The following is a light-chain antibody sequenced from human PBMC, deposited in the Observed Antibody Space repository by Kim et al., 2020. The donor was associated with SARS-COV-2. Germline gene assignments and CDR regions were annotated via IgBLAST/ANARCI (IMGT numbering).Light chain of an antibody. CDR3: AAWDDSLNGFYV. Sequence: VLTQPPSASGTPGQRVTISCSGSSSNIGSNTVNWYQQLPGTAPKLLIYSNNQRPSGVPDRFSGSKSGTSASLAISGLQSEDEADYYCAAWDDSLNGFYVFGTGTKVTVL. J-gene: IGLJ1*01. CDR2: SNN. V-gene: IGLV1-44*01. CDR1: SSNIGSNT.